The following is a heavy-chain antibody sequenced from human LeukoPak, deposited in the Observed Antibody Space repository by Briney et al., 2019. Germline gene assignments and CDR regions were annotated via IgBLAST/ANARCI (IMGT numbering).Heavy chain of an antibody. J-gene: IGHJ4*02. V-gene: IGHV3-23*01. CDR1: GFTFSSYA. Sequence: HPGGSLRLSCAASGFTFSSYAMSWVRQAPGKGLEWVSAISGSGGSTYYADSVKGRFTISRDNSKNTLYLQMNSLRAEDTAVYYCAKLGLSVRGVIGYWGQGTLVTVSS. CDR2: ISGSGGST. D-gene: IGHD3-10*01. CDR3: AKLGLSVRGVIGY.